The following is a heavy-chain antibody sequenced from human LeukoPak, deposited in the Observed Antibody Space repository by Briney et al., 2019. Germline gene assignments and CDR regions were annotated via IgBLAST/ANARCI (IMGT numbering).Heavy chain of an antibody. CDR1: GFTFSSYG. Sequence: PGGSLRLSCAASGFTFSSYGMHRVRQAPGKGLEWVAFIRYDGSNKYYADSVKGRFTISRDNSKNTLYLQMNSLRAEDTAVYYCATDYGDYGDYWGQGTLVTVSS. V-gene: IGHV3-30*02. CDR3: ATDYGDYGDY. J-gene: IGHJ4*02. D-gene: IGHD4-17*01. CDR2: IRYDGSNK.